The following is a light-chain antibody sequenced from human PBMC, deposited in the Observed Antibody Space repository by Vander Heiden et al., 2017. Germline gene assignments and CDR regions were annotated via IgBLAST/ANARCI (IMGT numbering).Light chain of an antibody. CDR3: HQYGSPPRT. CDR1: QSVSTNY. V-gene: IGKV3-20*01. Sequence: DIVLTQSPGTLSLSPGERATLSCRASQSVSTNYLAWYQQKPGQAPRLLIFGASTRATGIPDRFSGSGSGTDFTLTISRLEREDFAVYYCHQYGSPPRTFGQGTKLEIK. CDR2: GAS. J-gene: IGKJ2*01.